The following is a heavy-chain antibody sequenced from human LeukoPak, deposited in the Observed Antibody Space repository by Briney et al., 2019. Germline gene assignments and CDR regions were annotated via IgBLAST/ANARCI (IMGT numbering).Heavy chain of an antibody. D-gene: IGHD5-18*01. Sequence: LRLSCAASGFTFSSYAMSWVRQAPGKGLEWIGEINHSGSTNYNPSLKSRVTISVDTSKNQFSLKLSSVTAADTAVYYCARHRGYSYGPKKSKFDYWGQGTLVTVSS. V-gene: IGHV4-34*01. CDR3: ARHRGYSYGPKKSKFDY. CDR1: GFTFSSYA. CDR2: INHSGST. J-gene: IGHJ4*02.